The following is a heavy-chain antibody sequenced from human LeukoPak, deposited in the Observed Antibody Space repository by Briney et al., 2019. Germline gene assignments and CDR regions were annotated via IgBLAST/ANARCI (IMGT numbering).Heavy chain of an antibody. D-gene: IGHD1-1*01. V-gene: IGHV3-30-3*01. Sequence: GGSLRLSCPASGFTFSSYAMHWVRQAPGKGLEWVAVISYDGSNKYYADSVRGRFTISRDNAKNSLYLQMNSLRAEDTAVYYCARDRTRWFHYYYGMDVWGQGTTVTVSS. CDR2: ISYDGSNK. J-gene: IGHJ6*02. CDR1: GFTFSSYA. CDR3: ARDRTRWFHYYYGMDV.